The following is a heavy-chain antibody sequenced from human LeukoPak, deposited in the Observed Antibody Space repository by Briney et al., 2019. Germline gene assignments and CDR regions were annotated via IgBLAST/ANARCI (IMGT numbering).Heavy chain of an antibody. CDR2: ISGSGVST. CDR3: AKHHNWGSQYYFDY. D-gene: IGHD7-27*01. Sequence: PGGSLRLSCAASGFTFSSYAKSWVRRAPGKGLEWVSTISGSGVSTFYADSVKGRFTISRDDSKNTLYLQMNSLSAEDTAVYYCAKHHNWGSQYYFDYWGQGTLVTVSS. J-gene: IGHJ4*02. V-gene: IGHV3-23*01. CDR1: GFTFSSYA.